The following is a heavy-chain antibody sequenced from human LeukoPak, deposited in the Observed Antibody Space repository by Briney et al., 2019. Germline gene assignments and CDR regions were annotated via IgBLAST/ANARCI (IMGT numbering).Heavy chain of an antibody. V-gene: IGHV4-39*01. CDR1: GGSFSSSSYY. D-gene: IGHD4-17*01. J-gene: IGHJ4*02. Sequence: SETLSLTCTVSGGSFSSSSYYWGWIRQPPGKGLEWIESIYYSGSSDYNPSLKSRVTLSVDTSKNQFSLKLSSVTAADTAVYYCARLACDGDYVNSWGQGTLVTVSS. CDR2: IYYSGSS. CDR3: ARLACDGDYVNS.